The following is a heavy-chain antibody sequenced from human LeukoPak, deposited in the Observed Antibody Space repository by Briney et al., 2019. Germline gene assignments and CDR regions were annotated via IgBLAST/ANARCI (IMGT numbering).Heavy chain of an antibody. CDR1: GGSFSGYY. Sequence: PSETLSLTCAVYGGSFSGYYWSWIRQPPGKGLEWIGEINYSGSTNYNPSLKSRVTISVDTSKNQFSLKLSSVTAADTAVYYCARGLRGYSYGSGPYYFDYWGQGTLVTVSS. CDR3: ARGLRGYSYGSGPYYFDY. J-gene: IGHJ4*02. V-gene: IGHV4-34*01. CDR2: INYSGST. D-gene: IGHD5-18*01.